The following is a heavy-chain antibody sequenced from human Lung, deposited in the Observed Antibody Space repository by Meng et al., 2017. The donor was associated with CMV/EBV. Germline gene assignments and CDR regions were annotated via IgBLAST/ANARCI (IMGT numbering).Heavy chain of an antibody. V-gene: IGHV1-2*02. CDR1: GYTFTDYW. D-gene: IGHD5/OR15-5a*01. J-gene: IGHJ4*01. CDR3: ARELRRASTTLPAVY. CDR2: INPKTGDT. Sequence: ASXXVSXKTSGYTFTDYWMHWVRQAPGQGLEWIGCINPKTGDTTYAQKFQGRVALTRDTSIRTAYMELSRLISDDTAVYCCARELRRASTTLPAVYWGQGXLVTVSS.